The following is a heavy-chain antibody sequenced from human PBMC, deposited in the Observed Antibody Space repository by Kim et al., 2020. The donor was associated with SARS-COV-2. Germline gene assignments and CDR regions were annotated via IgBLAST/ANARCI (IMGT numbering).Heavy chain of an antibody. CDR3: ARGEAVAGTDWDYYYYGMDV. J-gene: IGHJ6*02. V-gene: IGHV3-21*01. Sequence: GGSLRLSCAASGFTFSSYSMNWVRQAPGKGLEWVSSISSSSSYIYYADSVKGRFTISRDNAKNSLYLQMNSLRAEDTAVYYCARGEAVAGTDWDYYYYGMDVWGQGTTVTVSS. CDR2: ISSSSSYI. CDR1: GFTFSSYS. D-gene: IGHD6-19*01.